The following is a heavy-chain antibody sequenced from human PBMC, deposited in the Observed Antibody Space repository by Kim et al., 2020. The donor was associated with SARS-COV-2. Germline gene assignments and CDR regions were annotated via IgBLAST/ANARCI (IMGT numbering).Heavy chain of an antibody. Sequence: GGSLRLSCAASGFTFSSYGMHWVRQAPGKGLEWVAVISYDGSNKYYADSVKGRFTISRDNSKNTLYLQMNSLRAEDTAVYYCAKVHAREWELAERLWGNGMDVWGQGTTVTVSS. CDR3: AKVHAREWELAERLWGNGMDV. CDR2: ISYDGSNK. V-gene: IGHV3-30*18. D-gene: IGHD1-26*01. J-gene: IGHJ6*02. CDR1: GFTFSSYG.